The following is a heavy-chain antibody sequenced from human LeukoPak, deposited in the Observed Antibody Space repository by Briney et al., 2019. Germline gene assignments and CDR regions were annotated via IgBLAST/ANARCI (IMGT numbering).Heavy chain of an antibody. CDR3: AKDHSSGWDYYYYYMDV. V-gene: IGHV3-9*01. CDR2: ISWNSGSI. Sequence: PGRSLRLSCAASGFTFDDYAMHWVRQAPGKGLEWVSGISWNSGSIGYADSVKGRFTISRDNAKNSLYLQMNSLRAEDTALYYCAKDHSSGWDYYYYYMDVWGKGTTVTVSS. D-gene: IGHD6-19*01. J-gene: IGHJ6*03. CDR1: GFTFDDYA.